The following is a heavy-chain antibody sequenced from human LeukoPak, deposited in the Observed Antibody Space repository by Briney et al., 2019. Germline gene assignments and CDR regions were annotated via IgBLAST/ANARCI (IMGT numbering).Heavy chain of an antibody. Sequence: ASERVSCKASGYTFTRYFLHGVRQAPGQGRDWMGWINPNTGDTRYAQKFQDRVTMTRDTSINTDYMELRTLTSDDTAVYYCARVHETGYFSLGLGYWGQGTLVAVSS. CDR1: GYTFTRYF. D-gene: IGHD3-9*01. CDR2: INPNTGDT. J-gene: IGHJ4*02. CDR3: ARVHETGYFSLGLGY. V-gene: IGHV1-2*02.